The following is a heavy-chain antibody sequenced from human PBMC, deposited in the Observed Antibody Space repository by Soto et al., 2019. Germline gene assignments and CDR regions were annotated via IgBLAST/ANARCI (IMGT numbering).Heavy chain of an antibody. CDR3: ARGEGYNYGWLDP. J-gene: IGHJ5*02. Sequence: QVQLVESAGGVVQPGRSLRLSCAASGFTFSNYGMHWVRQAPGKGLEWVAVIWYDGTNKYYADSVKGRFTISRDNSNNMMYLQMNSLRAEDTAVYYCARGEGYNYGWLDPWGQGTLVTVSS. CDR2: IWYDGTNK. D-gene: IGHD5-12*01. CDR1: GFTFSNYG. V-gene: IGHV3-33*01.